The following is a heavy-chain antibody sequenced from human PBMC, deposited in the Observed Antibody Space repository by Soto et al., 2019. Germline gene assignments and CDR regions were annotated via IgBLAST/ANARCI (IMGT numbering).Heavy chain of an antibody. CDR1: GFTFSSYW. J-gene: IGHJ4*02. Sequence: EVQLVESGGGLVQPGGSLRLSCAASGFTFSSYWMVWVRQAPGKGLGWVANIKPDGSEKYYLDSVKGRFTISRDNARKSLYLQMNSLRAEDTAVYYCVRDAHRGGDFDYWGQGTLVTVSS. V-gene: IGHV3-7*04. CDR2: IKPDGSEK. CDR3: VRDAHRGGDFDY. D-gene: IGHD3-10*01.